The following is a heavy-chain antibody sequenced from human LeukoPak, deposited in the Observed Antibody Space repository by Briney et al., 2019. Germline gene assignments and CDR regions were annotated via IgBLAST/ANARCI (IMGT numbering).Heavy chain of an antibody. V-gene: IGHV4-59*08. CDR3: ARRQGSSSYIDY. CDR1: GGSINTYF. D-gene: IGHD6-13*01. J-gene: IGHJ4*02. Sequence: SETLSLTCTVSGGSINTYFWSWIRQPPGKGLEWIGYIYYSGSTNYNPSLKSRVTISVDTSKNQFSLKLSSVTAADTAVYYCARRQGSSSYIDYWGQGTLVTVSS. CDR2: IYYSGST.